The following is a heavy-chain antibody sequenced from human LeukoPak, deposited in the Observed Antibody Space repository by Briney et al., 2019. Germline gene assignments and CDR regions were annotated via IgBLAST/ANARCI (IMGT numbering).Heavy chain of an antibody. CDR1: GYTFTSYD. CDR2: MNPNSGNT. D-gene: IGHD4-23*01. V-gene: IGHV1-8*01. J-gene: IGHJ3*02. Sequence: GASVKVSCKASGYTFTSYDINWVRQAPGQGLEWMGWMNPNSGNTGYAQKFQGRVTMTRNTSISTAYMELSSLRSEDTAVYYCAREIDDYGGNSGAFDIWGQGTMVTVSS. CDR3: AREIDDYGGNSGAFDI.